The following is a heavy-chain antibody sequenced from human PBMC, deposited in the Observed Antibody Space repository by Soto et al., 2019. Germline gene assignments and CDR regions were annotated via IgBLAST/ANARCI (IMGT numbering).Heavy chain of an antibody. D-gene: IGHD1-7*01. Sequence: SETLSLTCTVSGGSISSHYWSWIRQPPGKGLEWIGYIYYSGSTNYNPSLKSRVTISVDTSKNQFSLKLSSVTAADTAVYYCARNNWNYGNYYYYMDVWGKGTTVTVSS. CDR3: ARNNWNYGNYYYYMDV. CDR1: GGSISSHY. V-gene: IGHV4-59*11. CDR2: IYYSGST. J-gene: IGHJ6*03.